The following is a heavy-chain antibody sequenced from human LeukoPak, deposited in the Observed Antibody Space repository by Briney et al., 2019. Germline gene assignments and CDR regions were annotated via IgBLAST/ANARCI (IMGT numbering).Heavy chain of an antibody. J-gene: IGHJ6*03. Sequence: GGSLRLSCAASGFTFSDHSMCWIRQAPGKGLECVSYLTSTGQTIYYSDSVKGRFTISRDNAKNSLFLQLNSLRADDTAVYFCARGLKWPTSYYHMDVWGKGTTVTVSS. CDR3: ARGLKWPTSYYHMDV. D-gene: IGHD5-12*01. CDR1: GFTFSDHS. V-gene: IGHV3-11*01. CDR2: LTSTGQTI.